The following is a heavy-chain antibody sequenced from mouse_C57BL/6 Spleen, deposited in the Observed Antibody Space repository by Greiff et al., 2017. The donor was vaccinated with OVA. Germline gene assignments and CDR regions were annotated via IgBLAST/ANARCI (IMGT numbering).Heavy chain of an antibody. CDR3: ARISYDYDEGRSWFAY. Sequence: QVQLQQSGAELMKPGASVKLSCKATGYTFTGYWIEWVKQRPGHGLEWIGEILPGSGSTNYNEKFKGKATFTADTSSNTAYMQLSSLTTEDSAIYSCARISYDYDEGRSWFAYWGQGTLVTVSA. J-gene: IGHJ3*01. CDR2: ILPGSGST. CDR1: GYTFTGYW. V-gene: IGHV1-9*01. D-gene: IGHD2-4*01.